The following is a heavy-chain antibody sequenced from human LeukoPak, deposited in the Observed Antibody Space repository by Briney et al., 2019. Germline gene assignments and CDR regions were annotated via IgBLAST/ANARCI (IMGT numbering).Heavy chain of an antibody. Sequence: GGSLRLSCAASGFTFRNYAMKWVRQAPGKGLEWVSAISGGGDSTYYADSVKGRFTISRDNSKNTLYLQMNSLRAEDTAAYYCAKAAYGSGSYYNSFDFWGQGTLVTVSS. CDR1: GFTFRNYA. CDR2: ISGGGDST. CDR3: AKAAYGSGSYYNSFDF. D-gene: IGHD3-10*01. V-gene: IGHV3-23*01. J-gene: IGHJ4*02.